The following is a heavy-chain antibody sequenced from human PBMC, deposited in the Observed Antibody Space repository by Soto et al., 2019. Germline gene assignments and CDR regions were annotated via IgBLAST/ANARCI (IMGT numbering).Heavy chain of an antibody. CDR1: GGSISSAAYC. Sequence: QVQLQESGPRLVSPSQTLSLTCTVSGGSISSAAYCWSWIRQSPDKGLEWIGHIYDGGTTYSSPSLKGRGTISADTSETQFSLKLSSVSAADTAVYYCARGQSGDKIDYWGQGIQVTVSS. D-gene: IGHD7-27*01. J-gene: IGHJ4*02. CDR3: ARGQSGDKIDY. CDR2: IYDGGTT. V-gene: IGHV4-30-4*01.